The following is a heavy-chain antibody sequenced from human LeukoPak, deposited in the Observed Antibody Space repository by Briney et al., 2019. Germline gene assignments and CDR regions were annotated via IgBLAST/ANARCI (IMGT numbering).Heavy chain of an antibody. Sequence: GGSLRLSCAASGFTFSSYAMSWVRQAPGKGLEWVSSISGSGGSTYYADSVKGRFSISRDNSKNTLYLQMNSLRAEDTAVYYCAKDQGFGELPATLDYWGQGTLVTVSS. CDR1: GFTFSSYA. CDR3: AKDQGFGELPATLDY. V-gene: IGHV3-23*01. CDR2: ISGSGGST. J-gene: IGHJ4*02. D-gene: IGHD3-10*01.